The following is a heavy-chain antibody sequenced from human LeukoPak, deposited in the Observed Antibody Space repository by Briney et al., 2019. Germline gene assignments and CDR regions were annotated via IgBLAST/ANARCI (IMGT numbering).Heavy chain of an antibody. Sequence: GGSLRLSCAASGFTFSTYAMHWVRQAPGKGLEWVANIKTDGSQIYYVDSVKSRFTISRDNAKNSLYLQMNSLRAEDTAVYYCARDLNWETYWGQGTLVSVSS. CDR2: IKTDGSQI. CDR1: GFTFSTYA. V-gene: IGHV3-7*01. CDR3: ARDLNWETY. D-gene: IGHD7-27*01. J-gene: IGHJ4*02.